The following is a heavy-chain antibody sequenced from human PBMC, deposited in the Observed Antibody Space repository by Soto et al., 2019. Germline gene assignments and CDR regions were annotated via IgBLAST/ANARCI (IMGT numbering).Heavy chain of an antibody. Sequence: QVQLVQSGSEVKKPGASVKVSCKASGYTFTSYGISWVRQAPGQGLEWMGWISAYNGNTNYAQKLQGRVTMTTDTSTSTAYMDLRSLRSDDTAVYYCARRNGAGTTLPLGMDVWGQGTTVTVSS. CDR1: GYTFTSYG. J-gene: IGHJ6*02. V-gene: IGHV1-18*01. CDR2: ISAYNGNT. D-gene: IGHD1-7*01. CDR3: ARRNGAGTTLPLGMDV.